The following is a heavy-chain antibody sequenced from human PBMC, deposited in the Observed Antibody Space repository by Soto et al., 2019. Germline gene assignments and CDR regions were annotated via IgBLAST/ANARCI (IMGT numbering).Heavy chain of an antibody. CDR1: GFTFSSYG. CDR3: ATPPPGAAILFDY. J-gene: IGHJ4*02. CDR2: ISYDGSNK. Sequence: QVQLVESGGGVVQHGRSLRLSCAASGFTFSSYGMHWVRQAPGKGLEWVAVISYDGSNKYYADSVKGRFTISRDNSKNTLYLQMNSLRAEDTAVYYCATPPPGAAILFDYWGQGTLVTVSS. V-gene: IGHV3-30*03. D-gene: IGHD2-21*01.